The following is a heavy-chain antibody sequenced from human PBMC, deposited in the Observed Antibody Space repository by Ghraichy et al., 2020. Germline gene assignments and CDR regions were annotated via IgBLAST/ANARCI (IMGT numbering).Heavy chain of an antibody. V-gene: IGHV4-59*01. J-gene: IGHJ4*02. CDR2: MSYRGST. D-gene: IGHD3-9*01. Sequence: SETLSLTCTVSGGSISDYYWNWIRQPPGKGLEWIGYMSYRGSTNYNPSLESRLTMSVDTSRNLFSLELASVTSATTAVYYCARAPHYDVLAALDYWGQGTLVTVSS. CDR3: ARAPHYDVLAALDY. CDR1: GGSISDYY.